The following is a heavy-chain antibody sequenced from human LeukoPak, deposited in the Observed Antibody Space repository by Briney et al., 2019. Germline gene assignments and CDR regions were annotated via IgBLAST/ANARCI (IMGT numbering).Heavy chain of an antibody. CDR1: GFTFGDYA. CDR3: TRDSYDFWSGY. J-gene: IGHJ4*02. V-gene: IGHV3-49*04. D-gene: IGHD3-3*01. CDR2: IRSKAYGGTT. Sequence: GGSLRLSCTASGFTFGDYAMSWVRQAPGKGLEWVGFIRSKAYGGTTEYAASVKGRFTISRDDSKSIAYLQMNSLKTEDTAVYYCTRDSYDFWSGYRGQGTLVTVSS.